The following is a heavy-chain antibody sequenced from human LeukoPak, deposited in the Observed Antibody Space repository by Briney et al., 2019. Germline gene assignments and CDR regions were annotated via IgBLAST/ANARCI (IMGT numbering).Heavy chain of an antibody. CDR3: ARAHHQDGYNLFDY. D-gene: IGHD5-24*01. Sequence: SVKVSCKASGGTFSSYTISWVRQAPGQRLEWMGRIIPILGIANYAQKFQGRVTITADKSTSTAYMELSSLRSEDTAVYYCARAHHQDGYNLFDYWGQGTLVTVSS. CDR1: GGTFSSYT. V-gene: IGHV1-69*02. CDR2: IIPILGIA. J-gene: IGHJ4*02.